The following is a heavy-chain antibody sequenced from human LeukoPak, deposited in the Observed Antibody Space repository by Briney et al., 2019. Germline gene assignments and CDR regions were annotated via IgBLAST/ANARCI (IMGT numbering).Heavy chain of an antibody. V-gene: IGHV4-59*01. J-gene: IGHJ4*02. CDR1: GGSISGYY. CDR3: ARGGYESSGSYYFFDD. Sequence: KPSETLSLTCSLSGGSISGYYWNWIRQPPGKGLEWIGYIYYTGSANYNPSLKSRVTILVDTSKNQVSLKLTSVTAADTAEYYCARGGYESSGSYYFFDDWGQGTLVTVSS. D-gene: IGHD3-22*01. CDR2: IYYTGSA.